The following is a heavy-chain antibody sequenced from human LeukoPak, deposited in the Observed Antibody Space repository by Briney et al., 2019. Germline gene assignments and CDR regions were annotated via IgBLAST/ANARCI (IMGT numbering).Heavy chain of an antibody. CDR1: GFTFSSYA. V-gene: IGHV3-23*01. CDR3: AKVFVAAAGTAFGDY. Sequence: PGGSLRLSCAPSGFTFSSYAMSWVRPAPGQGLEWVSAISGSGGSTYYADSVKGWFTISRENSKNTMYLQMNSRRAEDTAVYYCAKVFVAAAGTAFGDYWGQGTLVTVSS. CDR2: ISGSGGST. J-gene: IGHJ4*02. D-gene: IGHD6-13*01.